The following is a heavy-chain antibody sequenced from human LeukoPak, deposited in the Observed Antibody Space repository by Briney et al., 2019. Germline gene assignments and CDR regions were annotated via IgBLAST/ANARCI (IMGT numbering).Heavy chain of an antibody. D-gene: IGHD3-3*01. Sequence: GGSLRLSCAASGFTFSSYAMSWVRQAPGKGLEWVSAISGSGGTTNYADSVKGRFTISRDNSKNTLYLQMNSLRAEDTAVYYCAKSPYYDFWSGSYYFDYWGQGTLVTVSS. J-gene: IGHJ4*02. CDR1: GFTFSSYA. CDR3: AKSPYYDFWSGSYYFDY. V-gene: IGHV3-23*01. CDR2: ISGSGGTT.